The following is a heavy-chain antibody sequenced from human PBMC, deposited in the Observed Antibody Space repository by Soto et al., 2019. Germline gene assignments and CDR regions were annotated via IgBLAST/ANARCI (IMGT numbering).Heavy chain of an antibody. CDR2: INPNSGGT. CDR3: ARDLGDILTGYQDY. Sequence: ASVKVSCKASGYTFTGYYMHWVRRAPGQGLEWMGWINPNSGGTNYAQKFQGRVTMTRDTSISTAYMELSRLRSDDTAVYYCARDLGDILTGYQDYWGQGTLVTVSS. CDR1: GYTFTGYY. V-gene: IGHV1-2*02. J-gene: IGHJ4*02. D-gene: IGHD3-9*01.